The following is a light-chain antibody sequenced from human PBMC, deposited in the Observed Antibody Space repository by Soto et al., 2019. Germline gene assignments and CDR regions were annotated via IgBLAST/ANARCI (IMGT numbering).Light chain of an antibody. Sequence: EIVLTQSPGTLSLSPGERATLSCRANQSVSSHYLAWYRQKPGQAPRLLIYGASSRATGIHDRFSASGSGTDFTLTISRREPEDFAVDYCQPYGCSPPELTFGQGTKVEIK. J-gene: IGKJ2*01. CDR2: GAS. V-gene: IGKV3-20*01. CDR1: QSVSSHY. CDR3: QPYGCSPPELT.